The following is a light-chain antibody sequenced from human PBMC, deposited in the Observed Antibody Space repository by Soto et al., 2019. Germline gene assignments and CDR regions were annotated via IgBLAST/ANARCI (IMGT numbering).Light chain of an antibody. Sequence: AIRMTQSPSSLSASTGDRVTITCRASQGISSYLAWYQQKPGKAPKLLIYAASTLQSGVPSRFSGSGSGTDFTLTISCLQSEDFATYYCQQYYSYPPYTFGQGTKGDIK. J-gene: IGKJ2*01. CDR1: QGISSY. CDR2: AAS. CDR3: QQYYSYPPYT. V-gene: IGKV1-8*01.